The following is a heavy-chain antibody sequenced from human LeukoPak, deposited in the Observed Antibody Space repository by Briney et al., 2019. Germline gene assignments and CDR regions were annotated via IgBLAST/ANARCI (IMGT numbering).Heavy chain of an antibody. CDR1: GFTVSSSY. J-gene: IGHJ4*02. V-gene: IGHV3-66*01. CDR2: IFSGGGT. CDR3: ARDQWGTRLE. D-gene: IGHD1-1*01. Sequence: PGGSLRLSCAASGFTVSSSYMNWVRQAPGKGLEWVSLIFSGGGTYYADSVKGRFTISRDNSKNTLFLQMNSLRAEDTAVYYCARDQWGTRLEWGQGTLVTVSS.